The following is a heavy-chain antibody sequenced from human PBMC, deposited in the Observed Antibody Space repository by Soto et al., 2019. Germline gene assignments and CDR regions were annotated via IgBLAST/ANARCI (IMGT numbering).Heavy chain of an antibody. Sequence: EVQLVESGGGLVQPGGSLRLSCAASGFTFSSNWMSWVRQAPGKGLEWVANIKQDGSEKYYVDSVKGRFTISRDNAKNSLYLQMNSLRAEDTAVYYCAREDFWFGELLSPGWFDPWGQGTLVTVSS. V-gene: IGHV3-7*01. J-gene: IGHJ5*02. CDR2: IKQDGSEK. CDR3: AREDFWFGELLSPGWFDP. D-gene: IGHD3-10*01. CDR1: GFTFSSNW.